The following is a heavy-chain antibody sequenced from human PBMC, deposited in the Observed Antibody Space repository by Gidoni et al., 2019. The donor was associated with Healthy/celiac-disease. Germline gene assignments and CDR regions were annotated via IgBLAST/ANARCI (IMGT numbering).Heavy chain of an antibody. Sequence: QVQLVESGGGVVQPGRSLRLSCAASGFTFSSYGMHWVRPAPAKGLEWVAVIWYDGSNKYYADSVKGRFTISRDNSKNTLYLQMNSLRAEDTAVYYCARDSIAARRWNWFDPWGQGTLVTVSS. V-gene: IGHV3-33*01. CDR3: ARDSIAARRWNWFDP. D-gene: IGHD6-6*01. J-gene: IGHJ5*02. CDR1: GFTFSSYG. CDR2: IWYDGSNK.